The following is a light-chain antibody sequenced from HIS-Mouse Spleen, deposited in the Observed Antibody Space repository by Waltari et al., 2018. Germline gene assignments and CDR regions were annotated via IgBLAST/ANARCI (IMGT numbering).Light chain of an antibody. CDR1: SSDVGGYNY. V-gene: IGLV2-11*01. Sequence: QSALTQPPSASGSPGQSVTISCTGTSSDVGGYNYLSWYQQHPGKAPKLMIYDVSKRPSGVPDRFSGSKSGNTASLTISGLQAEDEADYYCCSYAGSYTYVFGTGTKVTVL. CDR2: DVS. CDR3: CSYAGSYTYV. J-gene: IGLJ1*01.